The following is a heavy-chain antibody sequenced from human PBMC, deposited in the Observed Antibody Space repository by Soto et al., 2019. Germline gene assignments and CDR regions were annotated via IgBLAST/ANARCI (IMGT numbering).Heavy chain of an antibody. D-gene: IGHD4-17*01. J-gene: IGHJ4*02. CDR2: IYYSGST. Sequence: QVQLQESGPGLVKPSQTLSLTCTVSGGSISSGDYYWSWIRQRPGKGLEWIGYIYYSGSTYYNPSLKSRVTISVDTSQNQFSLNLTSVTAADTTVYYCARDPSPYSSVTTVIDDYSGQRTLVTDSS. V-gene: IGHV4-30-4*01. CDR3: ARDPSPYSSVTTVIDDY. CDR1: GGSISSGDYY.